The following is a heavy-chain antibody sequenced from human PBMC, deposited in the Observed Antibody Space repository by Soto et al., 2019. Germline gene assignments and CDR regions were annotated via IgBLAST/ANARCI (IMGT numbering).Heavy chain of an antibody. V-gene: IGHV1-8*01. CDR2: MNPNSGNT. CDR3: ASGRDCSSTSCYGGDWFDP. D-gene: IGHD2-2*01. Sequence: QVQLVQSGAEVKKPGASVKVSCKASGYTFTSYDINWVRQATGQGLEWMGWMNPNSGNTGYAQKFQGRGTMTRNTSISTAYMELSSLRSEDTAVYYCASGRDCSSTSCYGGDWFDPWGQGTLVTVSS. CDR1: GYTFTSYD. J-gene: IGHJ5*02.